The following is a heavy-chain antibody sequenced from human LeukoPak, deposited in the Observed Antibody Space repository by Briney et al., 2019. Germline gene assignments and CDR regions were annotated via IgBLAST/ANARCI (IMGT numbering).Heavy chain of an antibody. Sequence: ASVKVSCKASGYTFTSYAMNWVRQAPGQGLEWMGIINPSGGSTSYAQKFQGRVTMTRDMSTSTVYMELSSLRSEDTAVYYCARDPLYCGSSTSCYYYYMDVWGKGTTVTVSS. CDR3: ARDPLYCGSSTSCYYYYMDV. J-gene: IGHJ6*03. CDR1: GYTFTSYA. D-gene: IGHD2-2*01. V-gene: IGHV1-46*01. CDR2: INPSGGST.